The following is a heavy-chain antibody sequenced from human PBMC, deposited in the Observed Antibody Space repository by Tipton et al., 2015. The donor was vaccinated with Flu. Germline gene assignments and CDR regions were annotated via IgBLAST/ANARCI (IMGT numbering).Heavy chain of an antibody. CDR3: ARSVVRYSSGFDF. J-gene: IGHJ4*03. V-gene: IGHV5-51*03. Sequence: VQLVQSGAEVKKSGESLRISCEGSGYSFTNYWIGWVRQVPGKGLEWMGIIFPHDSDTTYSPSFEGQVTISADRSNRVAYLHWSSLRASETAMYYCARSVVRYSSGFDFWDHGTLVTVSS. CDR1: GYSFTNYW. CDR2: IFPHDSDT. D-gene: IGHD3-22*01.